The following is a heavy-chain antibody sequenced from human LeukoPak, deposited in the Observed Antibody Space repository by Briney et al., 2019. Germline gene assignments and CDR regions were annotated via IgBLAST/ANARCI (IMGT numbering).Heavy chain of an antibody. CDR3: ARLGTSGWFDI. CDR2: IYSGGGT. Sequence: PGGSLRLSCAASGFTVSSNYMSWVRQAPGKGLEWVSDIYSGGGTYYADSVKGRFTVSRHNSKNTLYLQMSSLRLDDTAVYYCARLGTSGWFDIWGQGTMVTVS. D-gene: IGHD6-19*01. CDR1: GFTVSSNY. J-gene: IGHJ3*02. V-gene: IGHV3-53*04.